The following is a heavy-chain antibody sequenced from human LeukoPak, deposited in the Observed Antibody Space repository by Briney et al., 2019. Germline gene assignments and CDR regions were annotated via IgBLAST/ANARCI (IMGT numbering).Heavy chain of an antibody. CDR3: AKGCRSGGSCFYIDY. Sequence: GGSLRLSCAASGLTFCNYGMHWVRQAPGKGLEWVAIISNDGSRKYYADSVKGRFTISRENSNNTLYLQMNSLTSDDTAVYYCAKGCRSGGSCFYIDYWGQGTLVNVSS. J-gene: IGHJ4*02. D-gene: IGHD2-15*01. CDR1: GLTFCNYG. V-gene: IGHV3-30*18. CDR2: ISNDGSRK.